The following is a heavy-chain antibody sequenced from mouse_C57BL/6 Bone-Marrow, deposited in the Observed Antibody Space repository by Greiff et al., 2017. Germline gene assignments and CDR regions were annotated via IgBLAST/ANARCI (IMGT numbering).Heavy chain of an antibody. CDR3: ARDHYGSSWDYAMDY. Sequence: QVQLQQPGAELVRPGTSVKLSCKASGYTFTSYWMHWVKQRPGQGLEWIGVIDPSDSYTNYNQKFKGKATLTVDTSSSTAYMQLSSLTSEDSAVYYCARDHYGSSWDYAMDYWGQGTSVTVSS. V-gene: IGHV1-59*01. CDR1: GYTFTSYW. CDR2: IDPSDSYT. J-gene: IGHJ4*01. D-gene: IGHD1-1*01.